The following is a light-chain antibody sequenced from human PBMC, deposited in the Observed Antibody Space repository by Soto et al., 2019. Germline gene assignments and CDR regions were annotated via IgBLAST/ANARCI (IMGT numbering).Light chain of an antibody. Sequence: DIQMTHSPSSLSASVGDRVTITCRASQSISSYLNWYQQKPGKPPNLLITAASSLQSGVPSRFSGSGSGTDFTLTISSLQREDFVTYYCQQSYLTPPLTFGGGTKVDVK. CDR1: QSISSY. V-gene: IGKV1-39*01. J-gene: IGKJ4*01. CDR3: QQSYLTPPLT. CDR2: AAS.